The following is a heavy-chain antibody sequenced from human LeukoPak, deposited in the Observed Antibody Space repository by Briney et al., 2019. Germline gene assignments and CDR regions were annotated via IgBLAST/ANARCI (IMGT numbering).Heavy chain of an antibody. J-gene: IGHJ2*01. CDR1: EFTFSRYG. CDR2: IWCDGGNK. V-gene: IGHV3-33*01. CDR3: ARRVTTGSYFDL. D-gene: IGHD4-17*01. Sequence: PGGSLRLSCAASEFTFSRYGMHWVRQAPGKGLEWVAVIWCDGGNKRYADSVEGRFTISRDNSKNTLYLQMNSLRAEDTAVYYCARRVTTGSYFDLWGRGTLVTVSS.